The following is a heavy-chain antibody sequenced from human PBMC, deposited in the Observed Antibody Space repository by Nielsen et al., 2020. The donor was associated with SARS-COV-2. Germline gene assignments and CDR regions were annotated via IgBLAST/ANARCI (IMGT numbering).Heavy chain of an antibody. CDR2: IKSKTDGGTT. Sequence: GESLKISCAASGFTFSNAWMSWVRQAPGKGLEWVGRIKSKTDGGTTDYAAPVKGRFTIPRDDSKNTLYLQMNSLKTEDTAVYYCTTDPVTYYDILTGYFRADYWGQGTLVTVSS. V-gene: IGHV3-15*01. CDR1: GFTFSNAW. D-gene: IGHD3-9*01. J-gene: IGHJ4*02. CDR3: TTDPVTYYDILTGYFRADY.